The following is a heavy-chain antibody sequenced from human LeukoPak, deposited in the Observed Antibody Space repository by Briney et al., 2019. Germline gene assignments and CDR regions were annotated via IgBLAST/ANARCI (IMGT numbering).Heavy chain of an antibody. J-gene: IGHJ6*02. CDR1: GFTFTSYD. CDR3: ARGPTLVRGIIMPDSVGGMDV. V-gene: IGHV1-8*01. CDR2: MNPNSGNT. Sequence: ASVKVSCKASGFTFTSYDINWVRQAPGQGLEWMGWMNPNSGNTRYAQKVQGRITMTRDTSISTAYMELSSLRSEDTAVYYCARGPTLVRGIIMPDSVGGMDVWGQGTTVTVSS. D-gene: IGHD3-10*01.